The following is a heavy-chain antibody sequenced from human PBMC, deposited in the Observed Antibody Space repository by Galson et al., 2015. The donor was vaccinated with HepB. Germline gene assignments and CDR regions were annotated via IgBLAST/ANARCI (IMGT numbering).Heavy chain of an antibody. D-gene: IGHD3-10*01. CDR3: ARAFGESHFDY. CDR2: ISYDGSNK. Sequence: SLRLSCAASGFTFSSYAMHWVRQAPGKGLEWVAVISYDGSNKYYADSVKGRFTISRDNSKNTLYLQMNSLRAEDTAVYYCARAFGESHFDYWGQGTLVTVSS. V-gene: IGHV3-30*04. J-gene: IGHJ4*02. CDR1: GFTFSSYA.